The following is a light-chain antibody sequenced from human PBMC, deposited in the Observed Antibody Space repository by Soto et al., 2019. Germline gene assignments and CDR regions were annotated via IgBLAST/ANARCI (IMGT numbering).Light chain of an antibody. V-gene: IGKV3D-20*02. CDR1: QSVSSSY. CDR2: DAS. J-gene: IGKJ2*01. CDR3: QHRDNWSYI. Sequence: EIVLTQSPGTLSLSTGERATLSCRASQSVSSSYLAWYQQKPAQAPRLLIYDASNRATGIPARFSGSGSGTDYTLTISSLEAEDFAVYYCQHRDNWSYIFGQGTKVDIK.